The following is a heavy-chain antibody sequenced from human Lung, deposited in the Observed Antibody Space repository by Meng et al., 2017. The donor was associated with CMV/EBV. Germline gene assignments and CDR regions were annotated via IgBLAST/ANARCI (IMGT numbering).Heavy chain of an antibody. CDR1: GYTFTAHY. CDR2: IHPHRGDT. J-gene: IGHJ4*02. V-gene: IGHV1-2*02. D-gene: IGHD7-27*01. CDR3: ARVNNWGPDY. Sequence: ASAKVFCKASGYTFTAHYFHWLRQAPGQGLEWMGWIHPHRGDTNYAQQFQGRVTLTRDPSINTAYMELTRLTSDDTAVYYGARVNNWGPDYWGQGALVTVSS.